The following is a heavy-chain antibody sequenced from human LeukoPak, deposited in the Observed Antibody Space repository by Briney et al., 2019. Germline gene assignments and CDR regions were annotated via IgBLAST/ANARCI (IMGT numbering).Heavy chain of an antibody. CDR3: ATQDSSHY. D-gene: IGHD3-22*01. J-gene: IGHJ4*02. V-gene: IGHV4-39*01. Sequence: SETLSLTCTVSGDSVSSTNYYWGWIRQPPGRGLEWIASIRYSESAYYSPSLKSRAIISVDTSKNQFSLRLRSLTATDTAVYYCATQDSSHYWGQGTLVTVSS. CDR1: GDSVSSTNYY. CDR2: IRYSESA.